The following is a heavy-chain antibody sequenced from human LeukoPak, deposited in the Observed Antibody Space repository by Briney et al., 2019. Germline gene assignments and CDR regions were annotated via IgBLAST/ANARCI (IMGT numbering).Heavy chain of an antibody. CDR3: ARVTYYYDSSGYYLDY. CDR1: GFTFSDHY. D-gene: IGHD3-22*01. CDR2: TRNKANSYTT. V-gene: IGHV3-72*01. J-gene: IGHJ4*02. Sequence: GGSLRLSCAASGFTFSDHYMDWVRQAPEKGLEWVGRTRNKANSYTTEYAASVKGRFTISRDDSKNSLYLQMNSLKTEDTAVYYCARVTYYYDSSGYYLDYWGQGTLVTVSS.